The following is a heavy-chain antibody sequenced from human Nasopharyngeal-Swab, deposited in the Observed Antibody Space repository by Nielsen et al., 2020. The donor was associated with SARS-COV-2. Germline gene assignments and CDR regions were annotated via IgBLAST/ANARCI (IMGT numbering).Heavy chain of an antibody. CDR2: INPSGGST. Sequence: ASVKVSCKASGYTFTSYYMHWVRQAPGQGLEWMGIINPSGGSTSYAQKFQGRVTMTRDTSTSTVYMELSSLRSEDTAVYYCAGQLMYGGKRGNWFDPWGQGTLVTVSS. D-gene: IGHD4-23*01. CDR1: GYTFTSYY. CDR3: AGQLMYGGKRGNWFDP. V-gene: IGHV1-46*01. J-gene: IGHJ5*02.